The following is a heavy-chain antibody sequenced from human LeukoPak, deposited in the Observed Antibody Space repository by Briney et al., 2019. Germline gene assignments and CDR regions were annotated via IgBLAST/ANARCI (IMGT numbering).Heavy chain of an antibody. CDR2: ISGSGGST. J-gene: IGHJ4*02. CDR3: AKDHPSGYYFDY. CDR1: GFTFSTYA. D-gene: IGHD1-14*01. Sequence: PGGSLRLSCAASGFTFSTYAMSWVRQAPGKGLKWVSAISGSGGSTFNADSVKGRFTISRDNSKNTLFLQMNSLRAEDTAIYYCAKDHPSGYYFDYWGQGTLVTVSS. V-gene: IGHV3-23*01.